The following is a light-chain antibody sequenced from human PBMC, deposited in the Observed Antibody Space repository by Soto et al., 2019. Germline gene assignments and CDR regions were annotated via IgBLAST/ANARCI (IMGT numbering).Light chain of an antibody. CDR3: AAWDDSLNGPV. Sequence: QPVLTQPPSASGTPGQRVTISCSGSSSNIGRNTVNWYQQLPGTAPKLLIYSNNQRPSGVPDRFSGSKSGTSGSLAISGLQSEDEADYYCAAWDDSLNGPVFGGGTKVTVL. V-gene: IGLV1-44*01. CDR1: SSNIGRNT. J-gene: IGLJ3*02. CDR2: SNN.